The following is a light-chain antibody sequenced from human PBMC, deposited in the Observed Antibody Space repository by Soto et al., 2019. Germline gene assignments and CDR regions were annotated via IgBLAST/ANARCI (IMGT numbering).Light chain of an antibody. Sequence: EIVMTQPPATLSVSPWERATLSCRASQSVSSNLAWYQQKPGQAPRLLMYEASTRATGIPDRFSGSGSGTDFTLTISRLEPEDFAVYYCQQYDSSPRTFGQGTKVDI. CDR3: QQYDSSPRT. V-gene: IGKV3-20*01. CDR1: QSVSSN. J-gene: IGKJ1*01. CDR2: EAS.